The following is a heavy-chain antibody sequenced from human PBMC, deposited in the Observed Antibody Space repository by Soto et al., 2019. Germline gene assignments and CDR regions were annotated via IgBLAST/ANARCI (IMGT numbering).Heavy chain of an antibody. V-gene: IGHV4-30-4*01. D-gene: IGHD5-12*01. J-gene: IGHJ4*02. CDR1: GGSISSGDYY. Sequence: PSETLSLTCTVSGGSISSGDYYWSWIRQPPGKGLEWIGYIYYSGSTYYNPSLKSRVTISVDTSKNQFSLKLSSVTAADTAVYYCARENGYSGYKLDYWGQGTLVTVSS. CDR3: ARENGYSGYKLDY. CDR2: IYYSGST.